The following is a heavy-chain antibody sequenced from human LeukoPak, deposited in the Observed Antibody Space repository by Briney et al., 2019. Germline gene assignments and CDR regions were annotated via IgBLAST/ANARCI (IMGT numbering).Heavy chain of an antibody. CDR2: IWYDGSSK. J-gene: IGHJ4*02. D-gene: IGHD1-1*01. Sequence: PGGSLRLSCAASGFTFSSYGMHWVRQAPGKGLEWVAVIWYDGSSKYYADSVKGRFTISRDNSKNTLYMQMSSLRAEDTAVYYCAKGTTFHFDYWGQGTLVTVSS. V-gene: IGHV3-33*06. CDR3: AKGTTFHFDY. CDR1: GFTFSSYG.